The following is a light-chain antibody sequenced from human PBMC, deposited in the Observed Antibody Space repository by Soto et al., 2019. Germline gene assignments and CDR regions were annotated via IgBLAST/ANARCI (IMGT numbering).Light chain of an antibody. Sequence: VLTQPASVSGSPGQSITISCTGTSSDVGYYNYVSWFQQHPGKAPKLMISEVVNRPSGVSIRFSGSKSGDTASLTITGLQAEDEADYYCSSYAAGSIYVFGTGTKVTVL. J-gene: IGLJ1*01. CDR1: SSDVGYYNY. CDR3: SSYAAGSIYV. V-gene: IGLV2-14*01. CDR2: EVV.